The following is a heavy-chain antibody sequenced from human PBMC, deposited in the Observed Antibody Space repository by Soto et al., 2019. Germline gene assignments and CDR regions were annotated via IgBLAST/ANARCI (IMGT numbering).Heavy chain of an antibody. D-gene: IGHD3-22*01. V-gene: IGHV1-24*01. J-gene: IGHJ4*02. CDR3: AGSSYYDSSGYYYFDY. Sequence: ASVKVSCKVSGYTLTELSMNWVRQAPGKRLEWKGGFDPEDGEENYAQKFQSRVTITADESTSTAYMELSSLRSEDTAVYYCAGSSYYDSSGYYYFDYWGQGTLVTVSS. CDR1: GYTLTELS. CDR2: FDPEDGEE.